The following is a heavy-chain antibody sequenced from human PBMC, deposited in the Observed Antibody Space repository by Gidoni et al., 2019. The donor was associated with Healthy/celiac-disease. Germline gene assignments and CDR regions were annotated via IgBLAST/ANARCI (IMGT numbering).Heavy chain of an antibody. Sequence: EVQLVESGGGLVQPGGSLRLSCAASGFTFSDHYMDWVRQAPGKGLEWVGRTRNKSNSYTTEYAAAVKGRFTISRDDSKNSLYLQMNSLKTSDTAVYYCARAQVVVAATDYGMDVWGHGTTVTVSS. CDR2: TRNKSNSYTT. D-gene: IGHD2-15*01. V-gene: IGHV3-72*01. CDR3: ARAQVVVAATDYGMDV. J-gene: IGHJ6*02. CDR1: GFTFSDHY.